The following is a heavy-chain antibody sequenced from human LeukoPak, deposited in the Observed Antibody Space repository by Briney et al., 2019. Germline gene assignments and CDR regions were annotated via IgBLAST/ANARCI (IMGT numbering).Heavy chain of an antibody. J-gene: IGHJ3*02. CDR2: IYYGGST. CDR3: ARGDLGPSIVVFITKDGAFDI. D-gene: IGHD3-22*01. CDR1: GGSISSSTYY. Sequence: SETLSLTCTVSGGSISSSTYYWGWIRQPPGKGLEWIGSIYYGGSTYYNPSLKSRVTISVDTSKNQLSLKLSSVTAADTAVYYCARGDLGPSIVVFITKDGAFDIWGQGTMVTVSS. V-gene: IGHV4-39*07.